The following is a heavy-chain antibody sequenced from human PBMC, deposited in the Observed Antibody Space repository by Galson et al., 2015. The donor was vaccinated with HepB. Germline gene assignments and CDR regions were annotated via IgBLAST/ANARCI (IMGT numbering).Heavy chain of an antibody. CDR1: GFTFSNYD. CDR2: ISGSGGST. Sequence: SLRLSCAASGFTFSNYDMSWVRQAPGKGLEWVSGISGSGGSTHYADSVKGRFTISRDNSKNTLFLQMSSLRVEDTAVYSCAKEMLVRNFAFDIWGQGTMVTVSS. V-gene: IGHV3-23*01. J-gene: IGHJ3*02. CDR3: AKEMLVRNFAFDI. D-gene: IGHD2-21*01.